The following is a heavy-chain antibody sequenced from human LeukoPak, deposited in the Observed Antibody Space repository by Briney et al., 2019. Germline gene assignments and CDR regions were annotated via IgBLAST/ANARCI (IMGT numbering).Heavy chain of an antibody. J-gene: IGHJ5*02. CDR1: GGSISSYY. D-gene: IGHD3-3*01. CDR2: IYYSGST. CDR3: ARGRVRFLEWLLYEYNWFDP. V-gene: IGHV4-59*01. Sequence: SETLSLTCTVSGGSISSYYWSWIRQPPGKGLEWFGYIYYSGSTNYNPSLKSRVTISVDTSKNQFSLKLSSVTAADTAVYYCARGRVRFLEWLLYEYNWFDPWGQGTLVTVSS.